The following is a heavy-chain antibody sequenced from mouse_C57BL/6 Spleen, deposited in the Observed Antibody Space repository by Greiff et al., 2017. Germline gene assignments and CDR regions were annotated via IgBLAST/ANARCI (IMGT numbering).Heavy chain of an antibody. V-gene: IGHV14-3*01. CDR3: ALYYYGSSYDFDY. Sequence: VQLQQSVAELVRPGASVKLSCTASGFNIKNTYMHWVKQRPEQGLEWIGRIDPANGNTKYAPKFQGKATITADTSSNTAYLQLSSLTSEDTAIYYCALYYYGSSYDFDYWGQGTTLTVSS. CDR2: IDPANGNT. D-gene: IGHD1-1*01. J-gene: IGHJ2*01. CDR1: GFNIKNTY.